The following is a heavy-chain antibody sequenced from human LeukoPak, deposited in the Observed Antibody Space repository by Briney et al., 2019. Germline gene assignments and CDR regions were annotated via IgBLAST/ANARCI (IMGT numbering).Heavy chain of an antibody. CDR3: ASDAGGAFGNYVIFFDY. V-gene: IGHV3-33*01. D-gene: IGHD4-11*01. CDR2: IWYDGTNI. CDR1: GLILSSYG. Sequence: GTSLRLSCAASGLILSSYGAHWVRQAPGKGLEWVAVIWYDGTNIYYGDSVKGRFSISRDNSKNTVYLQMDSLRAEDTAVYYCASDAGGAFGNYVIFFDYWGQGTLVTVSS. J-gene: IGHJ4*02.